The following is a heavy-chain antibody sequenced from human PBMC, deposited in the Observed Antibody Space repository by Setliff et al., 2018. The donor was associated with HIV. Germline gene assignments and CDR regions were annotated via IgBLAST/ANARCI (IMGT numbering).Heavy chain of an antibody. J-gene: IGHJ6*03. D-gene: IGHD2-21*01. V-gene: IGHV4-59*08. Sequence: PSETLSLTCTVSGGSISSYYWSWIRQPPGKGLEWIGYIYYSGSTNYNPSLKSRVTISVDTSKNQFSLRLNSVTAADTAVYFCARVGLAYSGDMDVWGKGTTVTVSS. CDR1: GGSISSYY. CDR3: ARVGLAYSGDMDV. CDR2: IYYSGST.